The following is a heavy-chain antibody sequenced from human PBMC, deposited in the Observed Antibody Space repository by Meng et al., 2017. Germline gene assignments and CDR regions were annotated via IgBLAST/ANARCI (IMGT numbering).Heavy chain of an antibody. D-gene: IGHD5-18*01. Sequence: RLQLQGSGPGLVKPSETLSLTCTVSGGSISSSSYYWGWIRQPPGKGLEWIGSIYYSGSTYYNPSLKSRVTISVDTSKNQFSLKLSSVTAADTAVYHCARDGHSYNYFDYWGQGTLVTVSS. J-gene: IGHJ4*02. CDR3: ARDGHSYNYFDY. V-gene: IGHV4-39*06. CDR2: IYYSGST. CDR1: GGSISSSSYY.